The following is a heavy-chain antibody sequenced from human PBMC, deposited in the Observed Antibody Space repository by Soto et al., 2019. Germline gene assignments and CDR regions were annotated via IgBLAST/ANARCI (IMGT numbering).Heavy chain of an antibody. CDR2: ISFDGTKI. CDR3: VRDILRIPYGSGRFDP. V-gene: IGHV3-33*05. Sequence: HLQESGGGLVQPGESLRLSCVASGFTFRAYDMYWVRQSPGRGLEWVAMISFDGTKIHYADSVKGRFAISRDNGKNRLDLQMHGLRAEDTALYRCVRDILRIPYGSGRFDPWGLGTLVTVSS. D-gene: IGHD3-10*01. J-gene: IGHJ5*02. CDR1: GFTFRAYD.